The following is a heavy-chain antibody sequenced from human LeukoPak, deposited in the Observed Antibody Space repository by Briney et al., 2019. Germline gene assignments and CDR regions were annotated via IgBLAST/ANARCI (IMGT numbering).Heavy chain of an antibody. J-gene: IGHJ6*02. CDR1: GFRFGSHA. V-gene: IGHV3-33*01. D-gene: IGHD6-13*01. Sequence: GRSLRLSCAASGFRFGSHAVHWVRQAPGKGLEWLAQIWYDGSNKYYVDSVKGRFTTSRDNSKNTVYLQMNSLRAEDTAVYFCARDGQQLAPYTMDVWGQGTTVTVSS. CDR2: IWYDGSNK. CDR3: ARDGQQLAPYTMDV.